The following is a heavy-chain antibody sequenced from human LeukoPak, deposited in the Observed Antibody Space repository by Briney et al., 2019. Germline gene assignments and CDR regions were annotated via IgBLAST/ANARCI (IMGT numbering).Heavy chain of an antibody. D-gene: IGHD2-8*02. J-gene: IGHJ6*03. Sequence: PGGSLRLSCAASGFTFSSFAMTWVRQAPGKGLEWVSTVRGSAGRTGYADSVKGRFTISRDNLKNTLYLQMNGLRAEDTAVYYCAKNRGHCVDGVCHNYYYMDVWGRGTTVTVSS. CDR3: AKNRGHCVDGVCHNYYYMDV. CDR2: VRGSAGRT. V-gene: IGHV3-23*01. CDR1: GFTFSSFA.